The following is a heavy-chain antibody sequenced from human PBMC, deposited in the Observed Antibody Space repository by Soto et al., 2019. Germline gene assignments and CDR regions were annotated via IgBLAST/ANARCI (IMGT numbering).Heavy chain of an antibody. J-gene: IGHJ6*03. CDR1: GLTFIKFA. CDR2: LKGIGETP. V-gene: IGHV3-23*01. Sequence: EEQVLESGGGLVQPGGYLSLSFSASGLTFIKFARSWSAQAPGKGLGWFPPLKGIGETPNYTTSVKGRFTVLRDNSKNALYLQMDSLRAEDTAVYYCAKSAGDFIVVLGDTESQKSWYYYYYYMDVWGKGTTVTVSS. D-gene: IGHD2-15*01. CDR3: AKSAGDFIVVLGDTESQKSWYYYYYYMDV.